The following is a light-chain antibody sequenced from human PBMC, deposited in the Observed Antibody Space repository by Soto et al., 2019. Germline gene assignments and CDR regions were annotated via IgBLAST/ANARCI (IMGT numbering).Light chain of an antibody. CDR2: DVS. CDR3: CSYTTSSTLVV. CDR1: SSDVGGYNY. Sequence: QSALTQPASVSGSPGQSITISCTGTSSDVGGYNYVSWYQQHPGKAPKLMIYDVSNRPSGVSNRFSGSKSGNTASLTISGLLPEDEADYYCCSYTTSSTLVVFGGGTKLTVL. J-gene: IGLJ2*01. V-gene: IGLV2-14*01.